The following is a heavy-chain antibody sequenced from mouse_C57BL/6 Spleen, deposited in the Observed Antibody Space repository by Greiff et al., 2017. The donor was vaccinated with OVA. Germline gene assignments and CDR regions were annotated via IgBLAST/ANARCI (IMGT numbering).Heavy chain of an antibody. J-gene: IGHJ2*01. CDR1: GFTFSDYY. CDR2: INYDGSST. V-gene: IGHV5-16*01. CDR3: ARGYYGPYYFDY. D-gene: IGHD1-1*01. Sequence: EVQLVESEGGLVQPGSSMKLSCTASGFTFSDYYMAWVRQVPEKGLEWVANINYDGSSTYYLDSLKSRFIISRDNAKNILYLQMSSLKSEDTATYYCARGYYGPYYFDYWGQGTTLTVSS.